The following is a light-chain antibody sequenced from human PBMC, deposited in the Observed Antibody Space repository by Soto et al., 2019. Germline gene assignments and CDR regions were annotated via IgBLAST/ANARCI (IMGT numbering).Light chain of an antibody. CDR1: QTISSW. Sequence: QRTEPRSIPAAAVGDRDTITCRASQTISSWLAWYQQKPGKAPKLLIYAASTLQSGVPSRFSGSGSGTDFTLTIICLQSEAVSSYYGQHDHSYPRAFRHGTMV. V-gene: IGKV1-5*01. CDR3: QHDHSYPRA. CDR2: AAS. J-gene: IGKJ1*01.